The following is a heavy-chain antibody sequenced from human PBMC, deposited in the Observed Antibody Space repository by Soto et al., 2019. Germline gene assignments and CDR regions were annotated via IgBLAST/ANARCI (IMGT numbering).Heavy chain of an antibody. J-gene: IGHJ3*02. CDR2: INPYSGGA. D-gene: IGHD2-21*01. V-gene: IGHV1-2*02. CDR3: ARLMHYSHSGGSSHSGFDM. CDR1: GYTFTDYF. Sequence: QVQLVQSGAEVKKPGASVKVFCKASGYTFTDYFIHWVRQAPGQGLEWIGWINPYSGGADLSQKFQGRVTMTRDTSISTAYMEVSSLRSDDTAVFYCARLMHYSHSGGSSHSGFDMWGQGILVTVSS.